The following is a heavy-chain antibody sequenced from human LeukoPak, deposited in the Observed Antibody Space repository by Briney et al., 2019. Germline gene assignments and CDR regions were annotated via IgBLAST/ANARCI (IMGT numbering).Heavy chain of an antibody. V-gene: IGHV3-23*01. CDR3: ANSRGAVAGRDY. CDR1: GFTFSSYA. J-gene: IGHJ4*02. D-gene: IGHD6-19*01. CDR2: ISGSGGST. Sequence: PGGSLRLSCAASGFTFSSYAMSWFRQAPGKGLEWVSAISGSGGSTYYADSVKGRFTISRDNSKNTLYLQMNSLRAEDTAVYYCANSRGAVAGRDYWGQGTLVTVSS.